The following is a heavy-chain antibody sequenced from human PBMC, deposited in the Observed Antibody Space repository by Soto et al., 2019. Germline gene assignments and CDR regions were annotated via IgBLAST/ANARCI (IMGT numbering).Heavy chain of an antibody. CDR3: ARQKYDFWSGYYKYNWFDP. CDR1: GGTFSSYA. D-gene: IGHD3-3*01. Sequence: SVKVSCKASGGTFSSYAISWVRQAPGLGLEWMGGIIPIFGTANYAQKFQGRVTITADESTSTAYMELSSLRSEDTAVYYCARQKYDFWSGYYKYNWFDPWGQGTLVTVSS. J-gene: IGHJ5*02. V-gene: IGHV1-69*13. CDR2: IIPIFGTA.